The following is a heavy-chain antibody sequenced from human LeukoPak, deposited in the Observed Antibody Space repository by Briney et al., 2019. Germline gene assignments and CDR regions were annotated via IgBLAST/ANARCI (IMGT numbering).Heavy chain of an antibody. CDR3: ARDAAYGGSFDP. Sequence: SETLSLTCTVSGGSISSYYWSWIRQPPGKGLEWIGYIYYSGSTNYNPSLKSRVTISVDTSKNQFSLKLSSVTAADTAVYYCARDAAYGGSFDPWGQGTLVTVSS. CDR1: GGSISSYY. J-gene: IGHJ5*02. CDR2: IYYSGST. V-gene: IGHV4-59*01. D-gene: IGHD2-8*01.